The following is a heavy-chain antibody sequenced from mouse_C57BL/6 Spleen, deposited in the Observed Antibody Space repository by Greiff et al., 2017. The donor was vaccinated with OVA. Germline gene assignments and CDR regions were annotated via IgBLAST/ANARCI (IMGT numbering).Heavy chain of an antibody. V-gene: IGHV1-66*01. J-gene: IGHJ3*01. CDR2: IYPGSGNT. CDR1: GYSFTSYY. Sequence: QVQLQQSGPELVKPGASEKISCKASGYSFTSYYIHWVKQRPGQGLEWIGWIYPGSGNTKYNEKFKGKATLTADTSSSTAYMQLSSLTSEDSAVYYCARDYYGSSYEAWFAYWGQGTLVTVSA. CDR3: ARDYYGSSYEAWFAY. D-gene: IGHD1-1*01.